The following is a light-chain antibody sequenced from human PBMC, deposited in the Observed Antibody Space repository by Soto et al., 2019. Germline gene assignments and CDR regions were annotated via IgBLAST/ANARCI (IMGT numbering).Light chain of an antibody. CDR2: AAS. J-gene: IGKJ4*01. Sequence: DIQMTQSPSSLSASVGDRVTITCRASQGISSYLAWYQQKPGKVPKVLIYAASTLQSGVPSRFSGSGSGTDFTLTISSLQPEDAATYYRQKYNSAPLTFGGGTKVEIK. V-gene: IGKV1-27*01. CDR1: QGISSY. CDR3: QKYNSAPLT.